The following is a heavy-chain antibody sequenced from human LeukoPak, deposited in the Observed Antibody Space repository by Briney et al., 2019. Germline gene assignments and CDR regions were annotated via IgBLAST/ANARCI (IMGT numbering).Heavy chain of an antibody. Sequence: PGGSLSLSCAASGFTFSSYAMSWVRQAPGKGLEWVTAISGGGGTTYYADSVKGRFTISRDNSENMLYLQMNSLRAEDTAVYYCAKESRTIAVAGADYWGQGTLVTVSS. CDR1: GFTFSSYA. CDR2: ISGGGGTT. D-gene: IGHD6-19*01. J-gene: IGHJ4*02. CDR3: AKESRTIAVAGADY. V-gene: IGHV3-23*01.